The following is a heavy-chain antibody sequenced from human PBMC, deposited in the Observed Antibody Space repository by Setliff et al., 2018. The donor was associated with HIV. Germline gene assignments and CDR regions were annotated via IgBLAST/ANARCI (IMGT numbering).Heavy chain of an antibody. CDR2: MSYSGST. V-gene: IGHV4-31*03. CDR1: GASFSSGGYY. CDR3: ARGIYVLRLLEWSTEKDYYYYYMDV. Sequence: PSETLSLTCNVSGASFSSGGYYWSWIRQHPGKGLEWIGYMSYSGSTYTHYNPSLKSRVTISVDTSKNQISLKLNSVTAADTAVYYCARGIYVLRLLEWSTEKDYYYYYMDVWGKGTPVTVSS. J-gene: IGHJ6*03. D-gene: IGHD3-3*01.